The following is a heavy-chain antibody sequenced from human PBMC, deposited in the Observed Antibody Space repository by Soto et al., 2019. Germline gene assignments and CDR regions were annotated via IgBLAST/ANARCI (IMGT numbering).Heavy chain of an antibody. CDR3: ARDRIRGSQDYDFWSGHPSNYYYYGMDV. Sequence: SETLSLTCTVSGAFLNNFFWSWIRQTPGKGLEWIGYVSQGGAAAYLAEGETTGYNPSLESRATISLDLPKNQFSLRLTSVTAADTAVYYCARDRIRGSQDYDFWSGHPSNYYYYGMDVWGQGTTVTVSS. CDR1: GAFLNNFF. CDR2: VSQGGAAAYLAEGETT. V-gene: IGHV4-59*01. D-gene: IGHD3-3*01. J-gene: IGHJ6*02.